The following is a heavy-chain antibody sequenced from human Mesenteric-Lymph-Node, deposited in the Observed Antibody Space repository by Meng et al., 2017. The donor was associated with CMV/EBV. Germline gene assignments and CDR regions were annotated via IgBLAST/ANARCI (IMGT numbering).Heavy chain of an antibody. D-gene: IGHD2-21*01. CDR3: ARGNLGMIAIPLDF. V-gene: IGHV3-66*02. CDR2: IYSGGDT. J-gene: IGHJ4*02. Sequence: AAPGFNVKVNYMTWVRQAPGKGLEWVSVIYSGGDTYYAHSVKGRFTISRDNSKNTVYLEMNSLRTEDTAMYYCARGNLGMIAIPLDFWGQGTLVTVSS. CDR1: GFNVKVNY.